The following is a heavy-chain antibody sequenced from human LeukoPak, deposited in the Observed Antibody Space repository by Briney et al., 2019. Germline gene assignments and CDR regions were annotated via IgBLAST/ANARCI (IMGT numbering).Heavy chain of an antibody. CDR3: ARRGGGYDEPFDY. CDR1: GGSISSSSYY. D-gene: IGHD5-12*01. Sequence: PSETLSLTGTVSGGSISSSSYYWGWIRQPPGKGLEWIGSIYYSGSTYYNPSLKRRVTISVDTSKNQFSLKLSSVTAADTAVYYCARRGGGYDEPFDYWGQGTLVTVSS. J-gene: IGHJ4*02. CDR2: IYYSGST. V-gene: IGHV4-39*07.